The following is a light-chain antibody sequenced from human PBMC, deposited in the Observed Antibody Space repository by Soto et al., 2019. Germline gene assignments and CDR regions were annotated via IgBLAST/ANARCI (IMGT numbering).Light chain of an antibody. CDR1: QSVSSS. CDR3: QQYNNWPPWT. J-gene: IGKJ1*01. V-gene: IGKV3-15*01. Sequence: EIVMTQSPATMSVSPGERATLSCRASQSVSSSLAWYQQKPGQAPRLLIYHASTGATSIPARFSGSGSGTDFTLTISSLQSEDFAVYYCQQYNNWPPWTFGQGTKVDIK. CDR2: HAS.